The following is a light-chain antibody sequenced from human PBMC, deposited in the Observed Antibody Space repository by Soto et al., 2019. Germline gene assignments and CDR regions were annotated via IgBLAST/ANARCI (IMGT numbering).Light chain of an antibody. V-gene: IGLV2-14*01. CDR1: SSDVGGYNY. CDR2: EVS. J-gene: IGLJ1*01. Sequence: QSALTQPASVSGSPGQSITISCTGTSSDVGGYNYVSWYQQHPGKAPKLMIYEVSNRPSGVSNRFSGSKSGNTASLTISGLQDEDEEDYYCSSYTSSSTHLFGTGTKLTVL. CDR3: SSYTSSSTHL.